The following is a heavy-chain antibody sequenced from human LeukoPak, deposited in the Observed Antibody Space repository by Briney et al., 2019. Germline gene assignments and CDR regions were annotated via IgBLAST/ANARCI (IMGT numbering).Heavy chain of an antibody. Sequence: GGSLRLSCAASGFTFSSYGMHWVRQAPGKGLEWVAVISYDGSNKYYADSVKGRFTISRDNSKNTLYLQMNSLRAEDTAVYYYAKDHDSSGFDYWGQGTLVTVSS. CDR1: GFTFSSYG. J-gene: IGHJ4*02. CDR3: AKDHDSSGFDY. D-gene: IGHD3-22*01. V-gene: IGHV3-30*18. CDR2: ISYDGSNK.